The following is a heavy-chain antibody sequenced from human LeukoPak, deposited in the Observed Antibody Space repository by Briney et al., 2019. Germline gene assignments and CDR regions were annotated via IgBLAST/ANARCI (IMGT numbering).Heavy chain of an antibody. CDR3: ARGGGSRPFYQFDP. V-gene: IGHV1-69*04. D-gene: IGHD2-2*01. CDR2: IIPILGIA. J-gene: IGHJ5*02. CDR1: GGTFSSYA. Sequence: ASVKVSCKASGGTFSSYAISRVRQAPGQGLEWMGRIIPILGIANYAQKFQGRVTITADKSTSTAYMELSSLRSEDTAVYYCARGGGSRPFYQFDPWGQGTLVTVSS.